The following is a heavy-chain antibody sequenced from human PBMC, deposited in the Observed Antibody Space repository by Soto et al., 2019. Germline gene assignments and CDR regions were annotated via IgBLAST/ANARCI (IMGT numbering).Heavy chain of an antibody. J-gene: IGHJ6*02. D-gene: IGHD5-18*01. CDR2: ISAYNGNT. V-gene: IGHV1-18*01. Sequence: ASVKVSCKASGYTFTSYGISWVRQAPGQGLEWMGWISAYNGNTNYAQKLQGRVTMTTDTSTSTAYMELRSLRSDDTAVYYCARDFRELWFVSTYYYGMDVWGQGTTVTVSS. CDR3: ARDFRELWFVSTYYYGMDV. CDR1: GYTFTSYG.